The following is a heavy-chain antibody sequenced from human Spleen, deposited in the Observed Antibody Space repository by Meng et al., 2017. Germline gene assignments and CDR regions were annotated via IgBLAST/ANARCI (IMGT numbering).Heavy chain of an antibody. Sequence: KVSCKGSGYSFASYWIGWVRQMPGKGLEWMGIIYPGDSDTRYSPSFQGQVTISVDKSISTAYLQWSSLKASDTAMYYCARTKYSSTRYYFDYWGQGTLVTVSS. CDR3: ARTKYSSTRYYFDY. CDR2: IYPGDSDT. V-gene: IGHV5-51*01. D-gene: IGHD6-13*01. CDR1: GYSFASYW. J-gene: IGHJ4*02.